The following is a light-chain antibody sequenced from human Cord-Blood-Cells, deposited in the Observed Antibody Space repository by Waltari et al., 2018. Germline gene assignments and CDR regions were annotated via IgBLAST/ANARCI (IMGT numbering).Light chain of an antibody. CDR2: EVS. Sequence: QSALTQPASVSGSPGQSMTISCTGTSSDVGGYNYVSWYQQHPGKATKLMGYEVSIRARGVSNRCYGSKSGNAASLTISGRQAEDEADYYCSSYTSSSTLGYVFGTGTKVTVL. J-gene: IGLJ1*01. CDR1: SSDVGGYNY. V-gene: IGLV2-14*01. CDR3: SSYTSSSTLGYV.